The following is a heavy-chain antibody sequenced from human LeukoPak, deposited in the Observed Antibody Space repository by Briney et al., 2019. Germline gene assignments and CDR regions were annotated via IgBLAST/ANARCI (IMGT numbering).Heavy chain of an antibody. CDR2: IYPGDSDT. V-gene: IGHV5-51*01. CDR1: GYNISTYW. CDR3: ARHGSLDWVLDASDI. J-gene: IGHJ3*02. Sequence: GESLKISCKASGYNISTYWIGWVRQMPGKGLEWMGVIYPGDSDTRYGPSFQGQVTISVDKSISTAYLQWNSLKASDTAMYYCARHGSLDWVLDASDIWGQGTMVTVSS. D-gene: IGHD3-9*01.